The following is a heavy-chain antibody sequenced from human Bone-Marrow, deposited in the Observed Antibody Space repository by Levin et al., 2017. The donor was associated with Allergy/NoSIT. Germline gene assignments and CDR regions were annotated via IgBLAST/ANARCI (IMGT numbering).Heavy chain of an antibody. CDR1: GFTFSSYG. CDR3: ARVGGYCSSTSCYFSHYYYYGMDV. Sequence: GGSLRLSCAASGFTFSSYGMHWVRQAPGKGLEWVAVIWYDGSNKYYADSVKGRFTISRDNSKNTLYLQMNSLRAEDTAVYYCARVGGYCSSTSCYFSHYYYYGMDVWGQGTTVTVSS. CDR2: IWYDGSNK. V-gene: IGHV3-33*01. D-gene: IGHD2-2*01. J-gene: IGHJ6*02.